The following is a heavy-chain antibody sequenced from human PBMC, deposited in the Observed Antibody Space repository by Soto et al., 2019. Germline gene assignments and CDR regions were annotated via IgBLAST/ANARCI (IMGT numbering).Heavy chain of an antibody. CDR1: GGTFSSYA. D-gene: IGHD5-12*01. CDR2: IIPIFGTA. V-gene: IGHV1-69*13. J-gene: IGHJ4*02. CDR3: ARAVREMATIYYFDY. Sequence: SVKVSCKASGGTFSSYAISWVRQVPGQGLEWMGGIIPIFGTANYAQKFQGRVTITADESTSTAYMELSSLRSEDTAVYYCARAVREMATIYYFDYWGQGTPVTVSS.